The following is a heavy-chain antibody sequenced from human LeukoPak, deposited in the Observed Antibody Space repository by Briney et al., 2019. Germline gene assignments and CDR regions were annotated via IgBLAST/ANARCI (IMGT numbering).Heavy chain of an antibody. Sequence: SETLSLTCTVSGGSISSSSYYWGWIRQPAGKGLEWIGRIYTSGSTNYNPSLKSRVTMSVDTSKNQFSLKLSSVTAADTAVYYCARVAPEYCSSTSCTKWYFDLWGRGTLVTVSS. CDR2: IYTSGST. V-gene: IGHV4-61*02. J-gene: IGHJ2*01. CDR1: GGSISSSSYY. CDR3: ARVAPEYCSSTSCTKWYFDL. D-gene: IGHD2-2*01.